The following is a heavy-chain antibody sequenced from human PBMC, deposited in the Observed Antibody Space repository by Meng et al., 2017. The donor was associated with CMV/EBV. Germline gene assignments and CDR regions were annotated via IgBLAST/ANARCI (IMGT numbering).Heavy chain of an antibody. CDR2: IYYSGST. D-gene: IGHD2-15*01. J-gene: IGHJ6*02. Sequence: GSLRLSCTVSGGSVSSGSYYWSWIRQPPGKGLEWIGYIYYSGSTNYNPSLKSRVTISVDTSKNQFSLKLSSVTAADTAVYYCARGYCSGGSCYRGYYYGMDVWGQGTTVTSP. CDR1: GGSVSSGSYY. CDR3: ARGYCSGGSCYRGYYYGMDV. V-gene: IGHV4-61*01.